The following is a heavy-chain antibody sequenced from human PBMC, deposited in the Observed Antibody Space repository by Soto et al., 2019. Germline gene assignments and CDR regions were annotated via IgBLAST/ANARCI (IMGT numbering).Heavy chain of an antibody. J-gene: IGHJ4*02. D-gene: IGHD6-19*01. CDR2: IRSKANSYAT. Sequence: PGGSLRLSCAASGFTFSSYSMNWVRQASGKGLEWVGRIRSKANSYATAYAASVKGRFTISRDDSKNTAYLQMNSLKTEDTAVYYCTRALSSGLDYWGQGTLVTVSS. CDR3: TRALSSGLDY. V-gene: IGHV3-73*01. CDR1: GFTFSSYS.